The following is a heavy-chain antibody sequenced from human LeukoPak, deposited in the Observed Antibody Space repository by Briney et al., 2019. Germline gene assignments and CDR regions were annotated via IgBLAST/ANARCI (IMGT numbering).Heavy chain of an antibody. Sequence: GGSLRLSCASSGFTFSSYAMSWVRQAPGKGLEWVSGISGSGGSTYYADSVKGRFTISRDNSKNTLYLQMNSLRAEDTAVYYCAKLRGYITYFDYWGQGTLVTVSS. J-gene: IGHJ4*02. CDR2: ISGSGGST. CDR3: AKLRGYITYFDY. CDR1: GFTFSSYA. V-gene: IGHV3-23*01. D-gene: IGHD5-18*01.